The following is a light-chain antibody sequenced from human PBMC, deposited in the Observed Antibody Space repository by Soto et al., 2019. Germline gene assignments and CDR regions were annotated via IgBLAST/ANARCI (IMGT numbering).Light chain of an antibody. J-gene: IGKJ1*01. Sequence: IVMTQSPLSLPVTLGQPASISCRSSQSLVNSVGNTYLHWFQQRPGQSPRRLMYRVSNRDSGVPDRFSGSGSGTDFTLRFSRVEAEDVGVYYCMQGTHWPWTFGQGTKVEIK. CDR1: QSLVNSVGNTY. V-gene: IGKV2-30*01. CDR3: MQGTHWPWT. CDR2: RVS.